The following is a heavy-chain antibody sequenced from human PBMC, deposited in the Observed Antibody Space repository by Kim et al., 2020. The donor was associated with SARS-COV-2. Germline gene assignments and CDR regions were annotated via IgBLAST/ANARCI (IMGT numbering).Heavy chain of an antibody. CDR1: GGSFSGYY. J-gene: IGHJ4*02. Sequence: SETLSLTCAVYGGSFSGYYWSWIRQPPGKGLEWIGEINHSGSTNYNPSLKSRVTISVDTSKNQFSLKLSSVTAADTAVYYCAEMGGMVRGYWSQGTLVTVSS. CDR3: AEMGGMVRGY. V-gene: IGHV4-34*01. CDR2: INHSGST. D-gene: IGHD2-8*01.